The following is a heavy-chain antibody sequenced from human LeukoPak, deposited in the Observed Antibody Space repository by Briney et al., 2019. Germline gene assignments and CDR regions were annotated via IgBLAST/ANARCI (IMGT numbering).Heavy chain of an antibody. CDR3: ARARREYYFDY. Sequence: PSETLSLTCTVSGGSISSSSYYWGWIRQPPGKGLEWIGSIYYSGSTYYNPSLKSRVTISVDTSKNQFSLKLSSVTAADTAVYYCARARREYYFDYWGQGTLVTVSS. J-gene: IGHJ4*02. D-gene: IGHD3-10*01. CDR2: IYYSGST. V-gene: IGHV4-39*01. CDR1: GGSISSSSYY.